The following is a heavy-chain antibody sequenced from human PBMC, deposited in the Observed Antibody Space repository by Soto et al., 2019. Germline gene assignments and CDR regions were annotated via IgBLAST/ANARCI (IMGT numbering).Heavy chain of an antibody. CDR2: IYYSGST. D-gene: IGHD6-6*01. CDR3: AREGLVGNWFDP. CDR1: GGSVSSGGYY. V-gene: IGHV4-31*03. Sequence: QVQLQESGPGLVKPSQTLSLTCTVSGGSVSSGGYYWSWIRQHPGKGLEWIGYIYYSGSTYYNPSLKSRVTISVDTSKNQFSLKLSSVTAADTAVYYCAREGLVGNWFDPWGQGTLVTVSS. J-gene: IGHJ5*02.